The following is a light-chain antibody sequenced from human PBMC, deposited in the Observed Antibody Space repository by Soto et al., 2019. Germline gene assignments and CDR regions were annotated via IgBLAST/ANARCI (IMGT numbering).Light chain of an antibody. CDR3: QQHNSRPPIT. CDR1: QSVRSN. V-gene: IGKV3D-15*01. J-gene: IGKJ5*01. CDR2: GAS. Sequence: EMLLTQSPVTLSLSPGERSTLSCRASQSVRSNLAWYQQKPGQAPRLLMYGASTRATGIPPRFSGGGSGTEFTLTISSLQSEDFAVSYCQQHNSRPPITFGQGTRLDIK.